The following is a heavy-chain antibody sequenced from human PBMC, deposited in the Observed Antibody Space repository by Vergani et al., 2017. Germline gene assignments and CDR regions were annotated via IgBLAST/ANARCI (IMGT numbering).Heavy chain of an antibody. D-gene: IGHD6-13*01. CDR1: GYSITSGYY. CDR2: IYHTGSA. Sequence: QVQLLESGPGLLKPSETLSLTCSVSGYSITSGYYWGWIRQPPGRGLEWIGSIYHTGSAYYNPSLKTRVGISLDTSKNQVFLSLTSVTAADTAVYFCAQDRRRPWSNSCTNFPNWGQGVLVTVSS. V-gene: IGHV4-38-2*01. J-gene: IGHJ4*02. CDR3: AQDRRRPWSNSCTNFPN.